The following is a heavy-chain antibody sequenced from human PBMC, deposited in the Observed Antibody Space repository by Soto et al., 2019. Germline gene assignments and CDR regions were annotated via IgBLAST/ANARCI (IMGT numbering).Heavy chain of an antibody. CDR3: ASSQGSSTSLEIYYYYYYGMDV. J-gene: IGHJ6*02. V-gene: IGHV1-69*01. Sequence: QVQLVQSGAEVKKPGSSVKVSCKASGGTFGSYAISWVRQAPGQGLEWMGGIIPIPGTANYAQKFQGGVTIAADESTGTAYMELSSLGSEVTAVYYCASSQGSSTSLEIYYYYYYGMDVWGQGTTVTVSS. D-gene: IGHD2-2*01. CDR2: IIPIPGTA. CDR1: GGTFGSYA.